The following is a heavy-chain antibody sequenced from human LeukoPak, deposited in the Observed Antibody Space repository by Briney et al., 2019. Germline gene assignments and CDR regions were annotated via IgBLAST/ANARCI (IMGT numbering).Heavy chain of an antibody. Sequence: GGSLRLSCAASGFTFSNYDMNWVRQAPGKGLEWVSSISSSSGYIYYADSMKGRFTISRDNSKNTLYLQMNSLRAEDTAVYYCAKERRADGDYISAFDIWGQGTMVTVSS. J-gene: IGHJ3*02. CDR2: ISSSSGYI. CDR3: AKERRADGDYISAFDI. V-gene: IGHV3-21*04. D-gene: IGHD4-17*01. CDR1: GFTFSNYD.